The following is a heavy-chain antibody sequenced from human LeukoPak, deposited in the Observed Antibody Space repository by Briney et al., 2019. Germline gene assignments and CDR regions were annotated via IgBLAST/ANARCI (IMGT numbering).Heavy chain of an antibody. CDR2: IDYSGST. V-gene: IGHV4-39*01. Sequence: PSETLSLTCTVSGGSISSSSYFWGWIRQPPGKGLEWIGNIDYSGSTYYNPSLKSRVTMSVDTSKNQFSLKLSSVTAADTAVYYCARGLRYFDWLFPPDAFVIWGQGTMVTVSS. D-gene: IGHD3-9*01. J-gene: IGHJ3*02. CDR3: ARGLRYFDWLFPPDAFVI. CDR1: GGSISSSSYF.